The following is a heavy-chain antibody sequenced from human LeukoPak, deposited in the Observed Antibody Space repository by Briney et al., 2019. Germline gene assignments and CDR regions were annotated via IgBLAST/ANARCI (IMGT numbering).Heavy chain of an antibody. CDR3: AKDFRIGYSAHFDY. Sequence: GGSLRLSCAASGFTFSSYSMHWVRQAPGKGLEWVAVISYDGSNKYYADSVKGRFTISRDNSKNTLYLQMDSLRGEDTAVYYCAKDFRIGYSAHFDYWGQGALVTVSS. CDR1: GFTFSSYS. V-gene: IGHV3-30-3*01. D-gene: IGHD2-21*01. J-gene: IGHJ4*02. CDR2: ISYDGSNK.